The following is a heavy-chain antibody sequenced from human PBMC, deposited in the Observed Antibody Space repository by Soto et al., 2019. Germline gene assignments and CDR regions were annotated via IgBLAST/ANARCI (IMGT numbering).Heavy chain of an antibody. V-gene: IGHV1-69*01. D-gene: IGHD3-16*02. J-gene: IGHJ6*02. CDR2: IIPIFGTA. CDR3: ARDGAGLRLGELSSYYYGMDV. CDR1: GGTFSSYA. Sequence: QVQLVQSGAEVKKPGSSVKVSCKASGGTFSSYAISWVRQAPGQGLEWMGGIIPIFGTANYAQKFQGRVTITADESTSTAYMELSSLRSEDTAVYYCARDGAGLRLGELSSYYYGMDVWGQGTTVTVSS.